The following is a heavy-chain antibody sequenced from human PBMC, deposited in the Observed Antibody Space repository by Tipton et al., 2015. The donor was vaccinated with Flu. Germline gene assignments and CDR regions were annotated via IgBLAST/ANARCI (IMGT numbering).Heavy chain of an antibody. CDR3: ARGSGYANTYLDS. CDR2: IYHSGTT. J-gene: IGHJ4*02. V-gene: IGHV4-38-2*01. CDR1: GYSISSGYY. D-gene: IGHD5-12*01. Sequence: TLSLTCAVSGYSISSGYYWGWIRQPPGKGLEWIGTIYHSGTTFYNPSLKSRVTISADTSKNQFSLSLSSVTAADTAVYYCARGSGYANTYLDSWGRGTLVTVSS.